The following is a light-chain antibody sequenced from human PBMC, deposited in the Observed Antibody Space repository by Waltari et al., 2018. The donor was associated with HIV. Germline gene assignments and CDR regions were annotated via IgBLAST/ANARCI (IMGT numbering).Light chain of an antibody. V-gene: IGLV3-27*01. CDR2: KNT. CDR3: FSAADDNLRV. CDR1: ALTKYY. Sequence: SYELTQPSSVSVSPGQTARITCSGDALTKYYARWYQQKPGQAPVLLSYKNTERPSGIPERFSGSRSETTVTLTIRGAQVGDEADYYCFSAADDNLRVFGGGTKLTVL. J-gene: IGLJ3*02.